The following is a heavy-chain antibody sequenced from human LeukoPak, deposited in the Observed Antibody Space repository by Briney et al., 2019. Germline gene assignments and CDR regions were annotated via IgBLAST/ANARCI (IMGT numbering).Heavy chain of an antibody. CDR1: GDSISSNYW. Sequence: PSDTLSLTCAVSGDSISSNYWWSWIRQPPDKGLEWIGYIHYSGSTHQNPSLQSRLTMSVDTSKNQFSLKLTSVTAVDTAVYYCARKGSGWYAFDIWGQGTMVTVSS. CDR2: IHYSGST. J-gene: IGHJ3*02. CDR3: ARKGSGWYAFDI. V-gene: IGHV4-28*01. D-gene: IGHD6-19*01.